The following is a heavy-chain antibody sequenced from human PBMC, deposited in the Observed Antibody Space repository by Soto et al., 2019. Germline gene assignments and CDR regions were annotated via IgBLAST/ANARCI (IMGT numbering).Heavy chain of an antibody. J-gene: IGHJ6*02. CDR1: LFTFSSNY. Sequence: GGSLRLSCAGSLFTFSSNYMSWGRQSPGKGLEWVSVIYSGGSTYYADSVKGRFTISRDNSKNTLYLQMNSLRAEDTAVYYCARAARGGYYYGMDVWGQGTTVTVSS. CDR2: IYSGGST. D-gene: IGHD3-16*01. CDR3: ARAARGGYYYGMDV. V-gene: IGHV3-53*01.